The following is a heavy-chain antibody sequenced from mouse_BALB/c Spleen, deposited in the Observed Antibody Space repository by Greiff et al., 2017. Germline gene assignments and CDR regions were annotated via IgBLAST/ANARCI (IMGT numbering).Heavy chain of an antibody. CDR2: IYPGNGDT. CDR1: GYTFTSYN. J-gene: IGHJ1*01. V-gene: IGHV1-12*01. D-gene: IGHD1-1*01. CDR3: ARPHYYGSSYWYFDV. Sequence: LQQSGAELVKPGASVKMSCKASGYTFTSYNMHWVKQTPGQGLEWIGAIYPGNGDTSYNQKFKGKATLTADKSSSTAYMQLSSLTSEDSAVYYCARPHYYGSSYWYFDVWGAGTTVTVSS.